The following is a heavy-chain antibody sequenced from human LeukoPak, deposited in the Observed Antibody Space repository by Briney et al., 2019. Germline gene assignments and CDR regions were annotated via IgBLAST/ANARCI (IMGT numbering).Heavy chain of an antibody. CDR2: IRYDGSNK. V-gene: IGHV3-30*02. D-gene: IGHD3-3*01. CDR1: GFTFSSYG. CDR3: AKDLFSYDFWSGYMDV. Sequence: GGSLRLSCAASGFTFSSYGMHWVRQAPGKGLEWVAFIRYDGSNKYYADSVKGRFTISRDNSKNTLYLQMNSLRAEDMALYYCAKDLFSYDFWSGYMDVWGKGTTVTVSS. J-gene: IGHJ6*03.